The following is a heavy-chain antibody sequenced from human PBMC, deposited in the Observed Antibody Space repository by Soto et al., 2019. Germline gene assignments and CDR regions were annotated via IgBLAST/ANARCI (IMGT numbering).Heavy chain of an antibody. CDR2: IVVGNGNT. D-gene: IGHD3-3*01. V-gene: IGHV1-58*01. CDR3: AATTHYDFWSGYFTGVAFDI. Sequence: SVKVSCKASGFTVSDSAVQWARQARGQPLEWIGYIVVGNGNTNFAQRFQERVTFSSDKSRGTAYMELRSLRSEDTAVYYCAATTHYDFWSGYFTGVAFDIWGQGTKVTASS. J-gene: IGHJ3*02. CDR1: GFTVSDSA.